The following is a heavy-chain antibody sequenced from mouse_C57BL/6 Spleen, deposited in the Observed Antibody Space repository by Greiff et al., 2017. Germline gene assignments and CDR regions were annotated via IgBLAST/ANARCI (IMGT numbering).Heavy chain of an antibody. D-gene: IGHD2-1*01. CDR2: INPSNGGT. CDR1: GYTFTSYW. V-gene: IGHV1-53*01. J-gene: IGHJ4*01. CDR3: ARGDGNYDAMDY. Sequence: QVQLQQSGTELVKPGASVKLSCKASGYTFTSYWMHWVKQRPGQGLEWIGNINPSNGGTNYNEKFKSKATLTVDKSSSTAYMQLSSLTSEDSAVYYCARGDGNYDAMDYWGQGTSVTVSS.